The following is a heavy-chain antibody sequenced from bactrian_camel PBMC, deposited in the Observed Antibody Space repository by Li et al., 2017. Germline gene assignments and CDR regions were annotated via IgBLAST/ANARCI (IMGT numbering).Heavy chain of an antibody. CDR3: APDPRGSAY. J-gene: IGHJ4*01. CDR2: IDRSGGST. V-gene: IGHV3S36*01. D-gene: IGHD3*01. CDR1: GLTTDNYP. Sequence: VQLVESGGGLVQAGGSLRLSCTFSGLTTDNYPMTWVRQAPGKGLEWISGIDRSGGSTDYADSVKGRFTISRDNAKNTLILHMNSLKTDDTAVYYCAPDPRGSAYWGQGTQVTVSS.